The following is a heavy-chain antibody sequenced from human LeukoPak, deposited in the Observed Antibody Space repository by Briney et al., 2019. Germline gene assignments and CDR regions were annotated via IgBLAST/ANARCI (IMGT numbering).Heavy chain of an antibody. CDR1: GDSISSSSYY. Sequence: SETLSLTCTVSGDSISSSSYYRGWIRQSPGKGLEWIGSISYNGRTYYNPSLKSRVTISVDTSKNQFSLRLSSVTAADTAVYYCAGDPHYYGSGRNSRFDYWGQGTLVTVSS. D-gene: IGHD3-10*01. V-gene: IGHV4-39*07. CDR2: ISYNGRT. J-gene: IGHJ4*02. CDR3: AGDPHYYGSGRNSRFDY.